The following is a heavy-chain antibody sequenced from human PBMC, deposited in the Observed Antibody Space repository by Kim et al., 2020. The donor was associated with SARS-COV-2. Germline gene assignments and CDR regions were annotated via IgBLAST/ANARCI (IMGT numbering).Heavy chain of an antibody. Sequence: GGSLRLSCAASGFTFSRYAMSWVRQAPGKGLEWVSAIDGSGGSTYYADSVKGRFTISRDNSKNTLYLQMNSLRADDTAVYYCAKGYHLWAGTYFDYWGQGTLVTVSS. V-gene: IGHV3-23*01. CDR3: AKGYHLWAGTYFDY. CDR2: IDGSGGST. D-gene: IGHD6-19*01. CDR1: GFTFSRYA. J-gene: IGHJ4*02.